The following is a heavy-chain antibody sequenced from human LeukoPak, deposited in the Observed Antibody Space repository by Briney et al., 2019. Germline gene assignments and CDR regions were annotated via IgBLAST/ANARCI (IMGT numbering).Heavy chain of an antibody. J-gene: IGHJ2*01. CDR3: ARPPIVVVANNWYFDL. Sequence: ASVKVSCKASGYTFTGYYMHWVRQAPGQGLEWMGWINPNSGGTNYAQKFQGRVTTTRDTSISTAYMELSRLRSDDTAVYYCARPPIVVVANNWYFDLWGRGTLVTVSS. D-gene: IGHD2-15*01. CDR1: GYTFTGYY. CDR2: INPNSGGT. V-gene: IGHV1-2*02.